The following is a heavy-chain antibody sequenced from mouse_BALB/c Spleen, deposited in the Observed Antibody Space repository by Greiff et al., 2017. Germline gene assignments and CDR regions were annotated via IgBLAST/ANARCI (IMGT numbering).Heavy chain of an antibody. CDR1: GFSLSTSGMG. V-gene: IGHV8-12*01. Sequence: QVTLKESGPGILQPSQTLSLTCSFSGFSLSTSGMGVSWIRQPSGKGLEWLAHIYWDDDKRYNPSLKSRLTISKDTSSNQVFLKITSVDTADTATYYCARPYYGNYDWYFDVWGAGTTVTVSS. J-gene: IGHJ1*01. D-gene: IGHD2-10*01. CDR3: ARPYYGNYDWYFDV. CDR2: IYWDDDK.